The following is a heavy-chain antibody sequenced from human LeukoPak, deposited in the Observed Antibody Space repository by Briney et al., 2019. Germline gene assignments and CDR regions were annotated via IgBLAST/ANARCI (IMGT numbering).Heavy chain of an antibody. CDR3: ARARGYCSGGSCYKYFDY. J-gene: IGHJ4*02. Sequence: GGSLRLSCAASGFTFSSYWMSWVRQAPGKGLEWVANIKQDGSEKYYVDSVKGRFTISRDNAKNSLYLQMNSLRAEDTAMYYCARARGYCSGGSCYKYFDYWGQGTLVTVSS. V-gene: IGHV3-7*03. D-gene: IGHD2-15*01. CDR1: GFTFSSYW. CDR2: IKQDGSEK.